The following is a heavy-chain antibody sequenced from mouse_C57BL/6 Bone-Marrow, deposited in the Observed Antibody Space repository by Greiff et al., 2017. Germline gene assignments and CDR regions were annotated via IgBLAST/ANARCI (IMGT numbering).Heavy chain of an antibody. CDR2: IYIGNGYT. V-gene: IGHV1-58*01. CDR1: GYTFTSYG. CDR3: EKAEFDY. Sequence: VQLQQSGAELVRPGSSVKMSCKTSGYTFTSYGINWVKQRPGQGLEWIGSIYIGNGYTEYNEKFKGKATLTTDKSSSTAYMKRSSLTSEDAAIYFCEKAEFDYWGQGTTLTVSA. J-gene: IGHJ2*01.